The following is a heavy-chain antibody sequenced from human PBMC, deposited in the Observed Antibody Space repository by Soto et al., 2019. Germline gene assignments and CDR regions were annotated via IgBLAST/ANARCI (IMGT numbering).Heavy chain of an antibody. CDR2: IYYSGST. CDR3: ARDRYYYDSSGYYSNWFDP. V-gene: IGHV4-59*01. CDR1: GGSISSYY. J-gene: IGHJ5*02. D-gene: IGHD3-22*01. Sequence: SETLSLTCTVSGGSISSYYWSWIRQPPGKGLEWIGYIYYSGSTNYNPSLKSRVTISVDTSKSQFSLKLSSVTAADTAVYYCARDRYYYDSSGYYSNWFDPWGQGTLVTVSS.